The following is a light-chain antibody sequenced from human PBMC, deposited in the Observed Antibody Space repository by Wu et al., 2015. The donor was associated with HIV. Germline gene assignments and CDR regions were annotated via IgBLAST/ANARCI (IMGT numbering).Light chain of an antibody. CDR1: QDIGND. CDR3: LQEHNYPWT. J-gene: IGKJ1*01. CDR2: AAY. Sequence: IQMTQSPSSLSASIGDRVIITCRASQDIGNDLGWYQQKPGKAPKLLIYAAYTVQSGVPSRFSGSGSGTDFTLTISSLQPEDFATYFCLQEHNYPWTFGRGTKVEIK. V-gene: IGKV1-6*01.